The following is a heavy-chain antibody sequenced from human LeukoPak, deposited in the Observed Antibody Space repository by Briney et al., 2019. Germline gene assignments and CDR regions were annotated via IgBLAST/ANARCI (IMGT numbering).Heavy chain of an antibody. D-gene: IGHD4-17*01. CDR1: GYTFTSYG. J-gene: IGHJ5*02. Sequence: ASVKVPCKASGYTFTSYGISWVRQAPGQGLEWMGWISAYNGNTNYAQKLQGRVTMTTDTSTSTAYMELRSLRSDDTAVYYCARDRYGDYYNWFDPWGQGTLVTVSS. CDR3: ARDRYGDYYNWFDP. CDR2: ISAYNGNT. V-gene: IGHV1-18*01.